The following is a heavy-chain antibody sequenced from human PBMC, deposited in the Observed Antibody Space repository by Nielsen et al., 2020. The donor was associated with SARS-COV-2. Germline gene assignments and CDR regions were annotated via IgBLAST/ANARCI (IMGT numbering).Heavy chain of an antibody. Sequence: SLKISCAASGFTFDDYGMHWIRQAPGKGLEWVSGVSWNSGSIGYADSVRGRFAISRDNAKNSLYLQMDSLKPKEPAFYYCVKGGAWNLPEGIFDHWGQGTLIIVSS. CDR2: VSWNSGSI. J-gene: IGHJ4*02. V-gene: IGHV3-9*01. CDR3: VKGGAWNLPEGIFDH. D-gene: IGHD1-7*01. CDR1: GFTFDDYG.